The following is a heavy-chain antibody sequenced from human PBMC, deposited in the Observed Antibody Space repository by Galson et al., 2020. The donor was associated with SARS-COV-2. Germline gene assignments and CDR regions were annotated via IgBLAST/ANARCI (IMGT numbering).Heavy chain of an antibody. CDR1: GGSFSGYY. Sequence: SETLSLTCAVYGGSFSGYYWSWIRQPPGKGLEWIGEINHSGSTNYNPSLKSRVTISVDTSKNQFSLKLSSVTAADTAVYYCARGRYSSSWYGGCGWFDPWGQGTLVTVSS. V-gene: IGHV4-34*01. J-gene: IGHJ5*02. CDR2: INHSGST. CDR3: ARGRYSSSWYGGCGWFDP. D-gene: IGHD6-13*01.